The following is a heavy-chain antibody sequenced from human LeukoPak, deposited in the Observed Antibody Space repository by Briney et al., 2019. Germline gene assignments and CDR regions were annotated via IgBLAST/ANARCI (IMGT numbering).Heavy chain of an antibody. CDR3: VEGGAARFDY. V-gene: IGHV3-30*18. Sequence: GGSLRLSCAASGITFSNYGMHWVRQAPGKGLEWMAVISYDGNDKYYVDSVKGRFTVSRDNSKNTLYLQMNSLRAGDTAVYYCVEGGAARFDYWGQGTLVAVSS. D-gene: IGHD5-18*01. J-gene: IGHJ4*02. CDR1: GITFSNYG. CDR2: ISYDGNDK.